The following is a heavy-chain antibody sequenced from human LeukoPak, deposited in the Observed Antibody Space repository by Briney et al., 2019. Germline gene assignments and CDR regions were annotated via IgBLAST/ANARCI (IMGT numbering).Heavy chain of an antibody. Sequence: GASVKVSCKASGGTFSSYAISWVRQAPGQGLEWMGRIIPILGIANYAQKFQGRVTITADKATSTAYMELSSLRSEDTAVYFCATGTGGYNEHWGQGTLVTVSS. J-gene: IGHJ4*02. V-gene: IGHV1-69*04. CDR2: IIPILGIA. CDR1: GGTFSSYA. CDR3: ATGTGGYNEH. D-gene: IGHD5-24*01.